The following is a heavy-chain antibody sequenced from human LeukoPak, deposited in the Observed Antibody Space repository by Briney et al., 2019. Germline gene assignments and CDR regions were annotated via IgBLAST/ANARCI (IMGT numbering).Heavy chain of an antibody. V-gene: IGHV3-30*04. CDR3: SRVVGSRWSDY. CDR2: ISYDGSNK. D-gene: IGHD6-13*01. J-gene: IGHJ4*02. Sequence: GGSLRLSCAASGFTFSSYAMHWVRQAPGKGLEWVAVISYDGSNKYYADSVKGRFTISRDNSKNTLYLQMNSLRAEDTAVYYCSRVVGSRWSDYWGQGTLVTVSS. CDR1: GFTFSSYA.